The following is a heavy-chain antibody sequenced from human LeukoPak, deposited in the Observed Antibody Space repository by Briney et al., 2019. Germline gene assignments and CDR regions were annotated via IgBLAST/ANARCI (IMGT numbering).Heavy chain of an antibody. D-gene: IGHD3-22*01. CDR1: GGSFTDYF. CDR3: ARGRIAKIVVVHSFSYGMDV. J-gene: IGHJ6*02. Sequence: SETLSLTCTVYGGSFTDYFWTWIRQSPGKGLGWIGEFNDYTGDTNYNPSLNSRVSISLEKSKNHFSLELRSVTAADTAVYYCARGRIAKIVVVHSFSYGMDVWGQGTTVTVSS. V-gene: IGHV4-34*01. CDR2: FNDYTGDT.